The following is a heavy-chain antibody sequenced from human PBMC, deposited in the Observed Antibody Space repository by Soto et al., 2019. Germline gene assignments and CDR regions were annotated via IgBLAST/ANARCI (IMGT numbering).Heavy chain of an antibody. CDR2: ISAYNGNT. J-gene: IGHJ5*02. V-gene: IGHV1-18*01. D-gene: IGHD1-26*01. CDR3: ARDPHQSGGLGYNWFDP. CDR1: GYTFTSYG. Sequence: GASVKVSCKASGYTFTSYGISWVRQAPGQGLEWMGWISAYNGNTNYAQKLQGRVTMTTDTSTSTAYMELRSLRSDDTAVYYCARDPHQSGGLGYNWFDPWGQGTLVTVSS.